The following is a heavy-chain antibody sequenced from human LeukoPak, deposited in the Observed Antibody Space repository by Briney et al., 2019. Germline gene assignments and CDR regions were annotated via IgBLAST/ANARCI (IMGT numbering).Heavy chain of an antibody. J-gene: IGHJ4*02. V-gene: IGHV3-9*01. CDR1: GFTFDDYA. Sequence: LSGGSLRLSCAASGFTFDDYAMHWVRQAPGKGLEWVSGISWNSGSIGYADSVKGRFTISRDNAKNSLYLQMNSLRAEDTALYYCAKDSGSYYPNLDYWGQGTLVTVSS. CDR2: ISWNSGSI. D-gene: IGHD1-26*01. CDR3: AKDSGSYYPNLDY.